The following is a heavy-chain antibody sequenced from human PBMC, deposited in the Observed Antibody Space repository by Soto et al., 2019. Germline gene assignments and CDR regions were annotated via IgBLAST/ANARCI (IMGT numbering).Heavy chain of an antibody. J-gene: IGHJ4*02. D-gene: IGHD3-3*01. Sequence: SETLSLTCTVSGGSISSGGYYWSWIRQHPGKGLEWIGYIYYSGSTYYNPSLKSRVTISVDTSKNQFSLKLSSVTAADTAVYYCARSYYDFWSGYPAQVDYFDYWGQGTLVTVSS. CDR3: ARSYYDFWSGYPAQVDYFDY. CDR2: IYYSGST. V-gene: IGHV4-31*03. CDR1: GGSISSGGYY.